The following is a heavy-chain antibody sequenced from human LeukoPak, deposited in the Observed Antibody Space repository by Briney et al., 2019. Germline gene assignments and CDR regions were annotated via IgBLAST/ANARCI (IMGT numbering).Heavy chain of an antibody. J-gene: IGHJ3*02. CDR3: ARVNGYDFWSGYYPADAFDI. Sequence: PSQTLSLTCTVSGGSISSYYWSWIRQPPGKGLEWIGYIYHSGSTYYNPSLKSRVTISVDRSKNQFSLKLSSVTAADTAVYYCARVNGYDFWSGYYPADAFDIWGQGTMVTVSS. V-gene: IGHV4-59*12. CDR1: GGSISSYY. CDR2: IYHSGST. D-gene: IGHD3-3*01.